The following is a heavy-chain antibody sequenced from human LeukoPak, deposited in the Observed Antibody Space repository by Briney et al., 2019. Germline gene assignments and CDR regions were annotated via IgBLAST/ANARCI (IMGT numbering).Heavy chain of an antibody. CDR1: GGTFSSYA. D-gene: IGHD6-6*01. V-gene: IGHV1-69*13. CDR2: IIPIFGTA. J-gene: IGHJ4*02. Sequence: GASVTVSCTASGGTFSSYAISWVRQAPGQGLEWMGGIIPIFGTANYAQKFQGRVTITADESTSTAYMELSSLRSEDTAVYYCAREGGSSSGYFDYWGQGTLVTVSS. CDR3: AREGGSSSGYFDY.